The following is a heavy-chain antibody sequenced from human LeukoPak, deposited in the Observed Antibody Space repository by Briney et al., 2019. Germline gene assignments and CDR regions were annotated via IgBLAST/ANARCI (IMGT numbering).Heavy chain of an antibody. Sequence: GGSLRLSCAASGFTFSSYWMHWVRHVPGKGLVWVSRINSGGTTTNYADSVKGRFTISRDNAKNTLYLQMNSLRAEDTAVYYCARDETPTNGYDSYDFWGQGTLVTVST. CDR2: INSGGTTT. J-gene: IGHJ4*02. CDR3: ARDETPTNGYDSYDF. D-gene: IGHD5-12*01. V-gene: IGHV3-74*01. CDR1: GFTFSSYW.